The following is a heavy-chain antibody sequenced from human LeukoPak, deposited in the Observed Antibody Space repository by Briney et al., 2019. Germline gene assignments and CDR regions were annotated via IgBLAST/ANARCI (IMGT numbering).Heavy chain of an antibody. CDR3: AIAAGYYDSSGYKAHYFDY. Sequence: GGSLRLSCATSGFVFSGAWLSWVRQAPGKGLEWVAVIWYDGSNKYYADSVKGRFTISRDNSKNTLYLQMNSLRAEDTAVYYCAIAAGYYDSSGYKAHYFDYWGQGTLVTVSS. D-gene: IGHD3-22*01. CDR1: GFVFSGAW. J-gene: IGHJ4*02. V-gene: IGHV3-33*08. CDR2: IWYDGSNK.